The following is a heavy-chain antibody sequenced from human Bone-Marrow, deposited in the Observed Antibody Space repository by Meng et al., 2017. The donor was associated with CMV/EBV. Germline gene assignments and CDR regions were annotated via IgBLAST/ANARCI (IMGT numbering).Heavy chain of an antibody. CDR1: GFTFSSYG. V-gene: IGHV3-30*02. CDR3: AKDRGSLLWFGETPDY. D-gene: IGHD3-10*01. J-gene: IGHJ4*02. CDR2: IRYDGSNK. Sequence: GESLKISCAASGFTFSSYGMHWVRQAPGKGLEWVAFIRYDGSNKYYADSVKGRFTISRDNSKNTLYLQMNSLRAEDTAVYYCAKDRGSLLWFGETPDYWGQGTLATVSS.